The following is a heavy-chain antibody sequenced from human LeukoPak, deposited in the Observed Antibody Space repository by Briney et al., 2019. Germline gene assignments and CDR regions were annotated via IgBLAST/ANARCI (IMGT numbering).Heavy chain of an antibody. CDR1: EGTCSSYA. D-gene: IGHD3-10*01. J-gene: IGHJ4*02. Sequence: ASVKVSCKASEGTCSSYAISWVRQAPGQGLEWMGGIIPIFGTANYAQKFQGRVTITADKSTSTAYMELSSLRSEDTAVYYCARQVWFGESHFDYWGQGTLVTVSS. V-gene: IGHV1-69*06. CDR2: IIPIFGTA. CDR3: ARQVWFGESHFDY.